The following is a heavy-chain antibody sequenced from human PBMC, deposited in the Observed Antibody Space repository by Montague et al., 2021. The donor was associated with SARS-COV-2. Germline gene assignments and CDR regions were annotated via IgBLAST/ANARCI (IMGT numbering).Heavy chain of an antibody. V-gene: IGHV4-39*01. J-gene: IGHJ3*02. D-gene: IGHD1-1*01. CDR3: ARHRANAGSFDI. CDR1: GGSITVSRYD. CDR2: VHYTGTT. Sequence: SETLSLTCTASGGSITVSRYDWGWIRQPPGKGLEWIGSVHYTGTTSYNASLKSRLTISVDTSENQFSLKMTSETASDTAVYYCARHRANAGSFDIWGQGTMVTVSS.